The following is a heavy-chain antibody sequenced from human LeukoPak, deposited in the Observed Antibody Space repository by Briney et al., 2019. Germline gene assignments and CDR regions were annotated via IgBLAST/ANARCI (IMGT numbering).Heavy chain of an antibody. CDR1: GCTFSSYA. D-gene: IGHD3-10*01. CDR3: ARPDASPYGSGSNYYYGMDV. CDR2: IIPILGIA. V-gene: IGHV1-69*04. Sequence: SVKVSCKASGCTFSSYAISWVRQAPGQGLEWMGRIIPILGIANYAQKFQGRVTITADKSTSTAYMELSSLRSEDTAVYYCARPDASPYGSGSNYYYGMDVWGQGTTVTVSS. J-gene: IGHJ6*02.